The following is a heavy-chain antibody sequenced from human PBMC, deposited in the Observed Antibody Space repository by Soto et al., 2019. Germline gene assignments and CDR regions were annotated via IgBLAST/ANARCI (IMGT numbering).Heavy chain of an antibody. Sequence: GGSLRLSCAASGFTFSSYAMGWVRQGPGKGLEWVAVVSIGGSTHYADSVRGRLAISRDNSKNTLSLQMNSLTAEDTAVYFCAKRRGAGGHFDYWGQGALVTVSS. CDR2: VSIGGST. J-gene: IGHJ4*02. CDR3: AKRRGAGGHFDY. CDR1: GFTFSSYA. D-gene: IGHD2-15*01. V-gene: IGHV3-23*01.